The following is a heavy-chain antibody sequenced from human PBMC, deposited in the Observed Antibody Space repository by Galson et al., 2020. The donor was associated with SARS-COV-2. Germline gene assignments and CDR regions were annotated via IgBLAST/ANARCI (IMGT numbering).Heavy chain of an antibody. D-gene: IGHD3-10*01. CDR3: ARTYYYGSSFFPSYMDV. CDR2: LYYSGRT. V-gene: IGHV4-59*08. CDR1: GGSISSYY. Sequence: SETLSLTCTVSGGSISSYYWSWIRQPPGKGLEWMGYLYYSGRTNYNPSLKSRVTISVDTSKNQFSLKLSSVTAADTAVYYCARTYYYGSSFFPSYMDVWGKGTTVTVSS. J-gene: IGHJ6*03.